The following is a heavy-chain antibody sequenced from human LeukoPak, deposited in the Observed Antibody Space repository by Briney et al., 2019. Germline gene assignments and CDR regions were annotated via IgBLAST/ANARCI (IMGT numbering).Heavy chain of an antibody. CDR3: ARDHAGSGRAFDN. V-gene: IGHV3-30*03. CDR2: LSSGGINK. J-gene: IGHJ4*02. D-gene: IGHD2-15*01. Sequence: GGSLRLSCAVSGFTLSNYGVHWVRQAPGKGLEWVSLLSSGGINKHYADSVKGRFIISRDNSMNTLYLQMNSLRVEDTAVYYCARDHAGSGRAFDNWGQGTLVTVSS. CDR1: GFTLSNYG.